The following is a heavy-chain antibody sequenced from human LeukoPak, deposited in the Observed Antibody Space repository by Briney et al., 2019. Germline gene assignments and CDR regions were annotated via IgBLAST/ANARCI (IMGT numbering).Heavy chain of an antibody. CDR1: GLTLSSYA. Sequence: PGGSLRLFCTASGLTLSSYAVHWVRQAPGEGLEWVGVISYEGNNILYVVSVERRFTISRDNSKNTLYLQMNSLRADDTAVYYCAKVLSEGYLPGYYNPYDSWGQGILVTVSS. V-gene: IGHV3-30*18. CDR2: ISYEGNNI. CDR3: AKVLSEGYLPGYYNPYDS. J-gene: IGHJ4*02. D-gene: IGHD3-9*01.